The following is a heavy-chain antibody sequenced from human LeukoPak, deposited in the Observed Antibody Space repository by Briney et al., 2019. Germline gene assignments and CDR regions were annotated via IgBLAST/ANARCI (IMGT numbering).Heavy chain of an antibody. CDR2: IIPILGIA. J-gene: IGHJ4*02. CDR3: ARGTPYFPFDY. CDR1: GGTFSSYA. Sequence: ASVKVSCKASGGTFSSYAISWVRQAPGQGLEWMGRIIPILGIANYAQKFQGRVTITADKSTSTAYMELSSLRSEDTAVYYCARGTPYFPFDYWGQGTLVTVSS. D-gene: IGHD2-15*01. V-gene: IGHV1-69*04.